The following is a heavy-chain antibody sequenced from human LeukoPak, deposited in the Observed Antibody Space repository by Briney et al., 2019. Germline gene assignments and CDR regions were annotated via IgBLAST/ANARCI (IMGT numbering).Heavy chain of an antibody. CDR3: ARGRHYCSSTSCYNDAFDI. D-gene: IGHD2-2*01. CDR1: GYTFTSYA. Sequence: ASVKVSCKASGYTFTSYAMHWVRQAPGQRLEWMGWINAGNGNTKYSQKFQGRVTITADESTSTAYMELSSLRSEDTAVYYCARGRHYCSSTSCYNDAFDIWGQGTMVTVSS. J-gene: IGHJ3*02. CDR2: INAGNGNT. V-gene: IGHV1-3*01.